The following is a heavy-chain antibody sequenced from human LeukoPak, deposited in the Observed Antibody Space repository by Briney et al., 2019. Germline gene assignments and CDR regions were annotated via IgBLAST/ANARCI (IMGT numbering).Heavy chain of an antibody. CDR1: GGSIKTYY. V-gene: IGHV4-59*08. J-gene: IGHJ6*03. CDR3: AAGSRPYYFYYMAV. CDR2: MSYSGAS. Sequence: SETLSLTCTVSGGSIKTYYWSWSRQSPGKGLEWIGSMSYSGASNYIPSLKSRVSMTIDISKNQFSLKLTSVTAADTALYFCAAGSRPYYFYYMAVWGTGTTVTVSS.